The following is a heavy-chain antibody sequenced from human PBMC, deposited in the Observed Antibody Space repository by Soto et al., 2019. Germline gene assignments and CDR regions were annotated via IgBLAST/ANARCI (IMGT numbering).Heavy chain of an antibody. CDR2: IYYSGST. D-gene: IGHD3-9*01. J-gene: IGHJ3*01. CDR3: ARWLTQETFDV. V-gene: IGHV4-59*01. Sequence: SETLSLTCTVSGASISSYYWSWIRQPPGKGLEWIGYIYYSGSTNYNPSLKSRASISGEASENQFSLTLTSVTAADTAVYYCARWLTQETFDVWGQGTMVTVSS. CDR1: GASISSYY.